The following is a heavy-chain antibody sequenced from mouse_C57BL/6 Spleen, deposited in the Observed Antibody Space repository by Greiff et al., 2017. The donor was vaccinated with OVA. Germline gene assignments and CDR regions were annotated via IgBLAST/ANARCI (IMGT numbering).Heavy chain of an antibody. J-gene: IGHJ3*01. CDR1: GFTFSDYG. V-gene: IGHV5-17*01. CDR2: ISSGSSTI. Sequence: EVKLVESGGGLVKPGGSLKLSCAASGFTFSDYGMHWVRQAPEQGLEWVAYISSGSSTIYYADTVKGRFTISRDNAKNTLFMQMTSLRSEDTAMYYCARPLYFAYWGQGTLVTVSA. CDR3: ARPLYFAY.